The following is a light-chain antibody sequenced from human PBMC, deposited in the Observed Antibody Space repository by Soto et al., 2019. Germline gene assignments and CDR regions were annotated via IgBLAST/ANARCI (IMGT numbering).Light chain of an antibody. Sequence: DIHMTQSPSTLSASVGDRVTITCRASQSISIWLAWYQQKPGKAPNLLISKTSSLETGVPSRFSGSGSGTELTLTISSLQPDDFATYYCQHWNDYSWTFGQGTKVEGK. CDR3: QHWNDYSWT. CDR2: KTS. CDR1: QSISIW. J-gene: IGKJ1*01. V-gene: IGKV1-5*03.